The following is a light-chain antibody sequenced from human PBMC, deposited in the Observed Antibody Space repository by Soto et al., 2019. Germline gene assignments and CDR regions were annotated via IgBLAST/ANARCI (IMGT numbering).Light chain of an antibody. J-gene: IGKJ1*01. Sequence: DIVLTQSPVTLCLSPGERATLCWRASQSVSTNYLGWYQQKPGQAPRLLIYGASSRATGIPDRFSGSGSGTEFTLTISSLQSEDFAVYYCQQYGSSLRTFGQGTTV. V-gene: IGKV3-20*01. CDR2: GAS. CDR3: QQYGSSLRT. CDR1: QSVSTNY.